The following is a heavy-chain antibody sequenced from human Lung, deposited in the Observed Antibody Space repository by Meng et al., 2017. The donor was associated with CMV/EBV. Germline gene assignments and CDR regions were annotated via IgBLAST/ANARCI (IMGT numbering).Heavy chain of an antibody. Sequence: SXKISXAASGFTFSSFEMNWVRQAPGKGLEWVSYINKNGFNIGYADSVKGRFTISRDKAKNSLYLQLNRLRAEDTAIYYCARNTLSYYGIDVWGQGAMVTVSS. CDR2: INKNGFNI. D-gene: IGHD1/OR15-1a*01. CDR1: GFTFSSFE. CDR3: ARNTLSYYGIDV. J-gene: IGHJ6*02. V-gene: IGHV3-48*03.